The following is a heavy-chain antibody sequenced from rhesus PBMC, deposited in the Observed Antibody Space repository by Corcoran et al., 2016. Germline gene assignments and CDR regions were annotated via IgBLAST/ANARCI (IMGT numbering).Heavy chain of an antibody. Sequence: QVQLQESGPGLVKPSETLSLTCAVSGFSISSGYYWSWIRKPPGKGLEWFGYLTYRGSTSYNPSLKSRFTSSRDTSKNQFTMKLSTVTAADTAVDYGARDKDEDNYGYYDTVGDYWGQGVLVTVSS. V-gene: IGHV4-122*02. CDR2: LTYRGST. D-gene: IGHD3-9*01. CDR3: ARDKDEDNYGYYDTVGDY. CDR1: GFSISSGYY. J-gene: IGHJ4*01.